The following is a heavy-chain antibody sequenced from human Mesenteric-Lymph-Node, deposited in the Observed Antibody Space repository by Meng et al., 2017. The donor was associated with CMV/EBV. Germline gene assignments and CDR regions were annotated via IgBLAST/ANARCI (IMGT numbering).Heavy chain of an antibody. CDR3: ARQNCGSISCYYGMDV. CDR1: GFTFRSHD. Sequence: GESLKISCAASGFTFRSHDMTWVRQAPGKGLEWVSSISSSGVYTYYADSVKGRFTISRDDAKNSLFLLVDNLTPEDTAVYSCARQNCGSISCYYGMDVWGQGTTVTVSS. J-gene: IGHJ6*02. CDR2: ISSSGVYT. V-gene: IGHV3-21*01. D-gene: IGHD2-2*01.